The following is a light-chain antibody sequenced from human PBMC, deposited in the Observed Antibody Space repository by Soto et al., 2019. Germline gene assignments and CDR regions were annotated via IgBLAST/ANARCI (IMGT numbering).Light chain of an antibody. V-gene: IGLV1-40*01. CDR2: DTN. CDR1: SSNIGAGYD. CDR3: QSYDSSLSGPVV. Sequence: QSVLAQPPSVSGAPGQRVTISCTGSSSNIGAGYDVHWYQQLPGAAPKLLIYDTNTRPSGVPDRFSGSKSGTSASLAITGLQAEDEADYFCQSYDSSLSGPVVFGGGTKLTVL. J-gene: IGLJ2*01.